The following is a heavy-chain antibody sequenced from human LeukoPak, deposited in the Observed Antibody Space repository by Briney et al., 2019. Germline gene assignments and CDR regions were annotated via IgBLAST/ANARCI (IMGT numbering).Heavy chain of an antibody. V-gene: IGHV4-34*01. D-gene: IGHD2-2*01. CDR2: INHSGST. CDR1: GGSFSGYY. J-gene: IGHJ6*03. CDR3: AIEYQLLLWNYGYYYMDV. Sequence: SETLSLTCAVYGGSFSGYYWSWIRQPPGKGLEWIGEINHSGSTNYNPSLKSRVTISVDTSKNQFSLKLSSVTAADTAVYYCAIEYQLLLWNYGYYYMDVWGKGTTVTVSS.